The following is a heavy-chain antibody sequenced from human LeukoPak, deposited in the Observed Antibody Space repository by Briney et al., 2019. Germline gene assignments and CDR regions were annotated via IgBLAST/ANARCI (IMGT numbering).Heavy chain of an antibody. J-gene: IGHJ4*02. V-gene: IGHV3-74*01. Sequence: GGSLRLSCAASGFTFSSYWMHWVRQAPGKGLVWVSRINSDGSSTSYADSVRGRFTISRDNAKDMLYLQMSSLRAEDTAVYYCAKEENWNLDYWGQGTLVSVSS. CDR1: GFTFSSYW. CDR3: AKEENWNLDY. CDR2: INSDGSST. D-gene: IGHD1-1*01.